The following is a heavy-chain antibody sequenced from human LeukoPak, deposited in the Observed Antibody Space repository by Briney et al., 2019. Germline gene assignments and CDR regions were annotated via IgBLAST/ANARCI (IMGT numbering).Heavy chain of an antibody. CDR2: IYYSRST. D-gene: IGHD3-3*01. Sequence: SETLSLTCTVSGGSISNTLYYWAWIRQPPGKGLESIGSIYYSRSTYYNASLKSRVRISVDTSKNQFSLKLSSVTAADTAVYYCARDLGDYWSGFRSYFFDYWGQGTLVTVSS. CDR3: ARDLGDYWSGFRSYFFDY. J-gene: IGHJ4*02. CDR1: GGSISNTLYY. V-gene: IGHV4-39*07.